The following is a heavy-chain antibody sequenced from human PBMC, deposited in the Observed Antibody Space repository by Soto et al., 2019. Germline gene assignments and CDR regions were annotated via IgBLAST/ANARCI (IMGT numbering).Heavy chain of an antibody. CDR2: IKSKTDGGTT. V-gene: IGHV3-15*01. CDR3: TTSPGYYYYGMDV. Sequence: SLRLSCAASGFTFSNAWMSWVRQAPGKGLEWVGRIKSKTDGGTTDYAAPVKGRSTISRDDSKNTLYLQMNSLKTEDTAVYYCTTSPGYYYYGMDVWGQGTTVTVSS. CDR1: GFTFSNAW. D-gene: IGHD6-13*01. J-gene: IGHJ6*02.